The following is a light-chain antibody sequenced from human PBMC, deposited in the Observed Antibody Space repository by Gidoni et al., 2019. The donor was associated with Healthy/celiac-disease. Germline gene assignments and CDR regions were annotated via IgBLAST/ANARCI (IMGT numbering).Light chain of an antibody. V-gene: IGKV1-39*01. CDR3: QQSYSTPLT. J-gene: IGKJ4*01. Sequence: DIQMTQSPSPLSASVGDRVTITCRASQSISSYLNWYQQKPGKAPKLLIYAASSLQSGVQSRFSGSGSGTDFTLTISSLQPEDFATYYCQQSYSTPLTFGGGTKVEIK. CDR2: AAS. CDR1: QSISSY.